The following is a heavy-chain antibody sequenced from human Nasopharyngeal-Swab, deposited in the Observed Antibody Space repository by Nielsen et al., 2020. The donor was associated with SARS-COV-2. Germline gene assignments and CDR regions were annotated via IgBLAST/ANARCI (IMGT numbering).Heavy chain of an antibody. CDR3: ARDIPAAIEKGFPSFLYLAYGMDV. V-gene: IGHV3-30-3*01. J-gene: IGHJ6*02. CDR1: GFPFSSFS. CDR2: ISYDGSNK. Sequence: GGSLRPSCAASGFPFSSFSMHWVRQAPGKGLEWVAVISYDGSNKYYADSVKGRFTISRDNSKNTLYLQMNSLRAEDTDVYYCARDIPAAIEKGFPSFLYLAYGMDVWGQGTTVTVSS. D-gene: IGHD2-2*01.